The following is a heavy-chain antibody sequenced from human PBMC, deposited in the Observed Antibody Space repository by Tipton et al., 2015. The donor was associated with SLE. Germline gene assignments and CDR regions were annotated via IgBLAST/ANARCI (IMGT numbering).Heavy chain of an antibody. D-gene: IGHD6-19*01. V-gene: IGHV4-34*01. Sequence: LKSRVTISVDTSKNQFSLKLSSVTAADTAVYYCARQQWLVRGLDYWGQGTLVTVSS. CDR3: ARQQWLVRGLDY. J-gene: IGHJ4*02.